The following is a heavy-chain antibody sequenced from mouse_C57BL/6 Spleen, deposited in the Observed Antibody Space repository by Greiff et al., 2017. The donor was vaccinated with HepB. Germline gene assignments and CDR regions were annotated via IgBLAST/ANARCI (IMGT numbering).Heavy chain of an antibody. CDR3: AREGWDYYFDY. CDR1: GYAFSSSW. Sequence: VKLQESGPELVKPGASVKISCKASGYAFSSSWMNWVKQRPGKGLEWIGRIYPGDGDTNYNGKFKGKATLTADKSSSTAYMQLSSLTSEDSAVYFCAREGWDYYFDYWGQGTTLTVSS. D-gene: IGHD4-1*01. V-gene: IGHV1-82*01. J-gene: IGHJ2*01. CDR2: IYPGDGDT.